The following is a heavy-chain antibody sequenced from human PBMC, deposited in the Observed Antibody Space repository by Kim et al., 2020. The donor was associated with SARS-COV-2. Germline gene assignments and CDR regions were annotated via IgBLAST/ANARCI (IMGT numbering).Heavy chain of an antibody. Sequence: GGSLRLSCAASGFMFSGYSMTWVRQAPGRGLELVSYISSSSSTIRYVDSVKGRFTISRDNAKNSLYLQMNSLRDEDTAVYYCARETSYSFDSWGQGTLSPSHQ. J-gene: IGHJ4*02. CDR1: GFMFSGYS. D-gene: IGHD4-4*01. V-gene: IGHV3-48*02. CDR2: ISSSSSTI. CDR3: ARETSYSFDS.